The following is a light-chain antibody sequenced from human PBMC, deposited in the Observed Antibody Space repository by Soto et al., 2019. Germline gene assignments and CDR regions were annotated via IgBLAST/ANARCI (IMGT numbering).Light chain of an antibody. CDR1: QGISSY. Sequence: DIQLTQSPSFLSASVGDRVTITCRASQGISSYLAWYQQKPGKAPKLLIYAASTLQSGVPSRFSGSGSGTEFTLTISSLQPDDFATYYCQHYNSYSYTFGQGTKVDIK. V-gene: IGKV1-9*01. J-gene: IGKJ2*01. CDR3: QHYNSYSYT. CDR2: AAS.